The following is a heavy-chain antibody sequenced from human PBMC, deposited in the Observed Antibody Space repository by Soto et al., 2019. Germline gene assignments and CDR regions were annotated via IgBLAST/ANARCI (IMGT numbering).Heavy chain of an antibody. V-gene: IGHV4-30-2*01. CDR3: ARGGGSVSFDY. CDR2: INHLETT. Sequence: SETLSLTCTVSGASITFGGYSWSWIRQTPGKGLEWIGYINHLETTFYNPSFESRLTLSIDRAKNQFSLKLHSMSAADRAVYFCARGGGSVSFDYWGQGILVTVSS. CDR1: GASITFGGYS. D-gene: IGHD1-26*01. J-gene: IGHJ4*02.